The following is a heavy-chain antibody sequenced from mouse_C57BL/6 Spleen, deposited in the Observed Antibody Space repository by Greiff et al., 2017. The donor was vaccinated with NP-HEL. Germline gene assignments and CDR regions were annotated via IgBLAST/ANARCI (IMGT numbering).Heavy chain of an antibody. CDR2: IDPSDSET. J-gene: IGHJ2*01. D-gene: IGHD2-1*01. CDR1: GYTFTSYW. CDR3: ASQYGNYLYYFDY. Sequence: QVQLQQPGAELVRPGSSVKLSCKASGYTFTSYWMHWVKQRPIQGLEWIGNIDPSDSETHYNQKFKDKATLTVDTSSSTAYMQLSSLTSEDSAVYYCASQYGNYLYYFDYWGQGTTLTVSS. V-gene: IGHV1-52*01.